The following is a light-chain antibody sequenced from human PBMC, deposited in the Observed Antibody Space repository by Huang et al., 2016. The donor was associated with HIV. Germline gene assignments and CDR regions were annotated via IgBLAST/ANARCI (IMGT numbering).Light chain of an antibody. CDR3: MQALQTPV. J-gene: IGKJ3*01. V-gene: IGKV2-28*01. CDR1: QSLLHSNGYNY. CDR2: LGS. Sequence: EIVMTQSPLSLPVTPGEPASISCRSSQSLLHSNGYNYLDWYLQKPGQSPQLLIYLGSNRASGVPYRFSGRGSGTDFTLKISRVEAEDVGIYYCMQALQTPVFGPGTRVDIK.